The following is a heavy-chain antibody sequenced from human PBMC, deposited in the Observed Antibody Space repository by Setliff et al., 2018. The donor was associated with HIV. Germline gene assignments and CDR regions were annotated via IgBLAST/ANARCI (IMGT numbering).Heavy chain of an antibody. V-gene: IGHV1-2*02. J-gene: IGHJ3*01. CDR2: INPNSGDT. CDR3: ARDWAASGYYPDTFDF. CDR1: GYTFSDYY. D-gene: IGHD3-22*01. Sequence: GASVKVSCKASGYTFSDYYMQWVRQAPGQGPEWMGWINPNSGDTNYAQKFQGRVTMTRDTSISTVYMELNRLRSDDTAVYYCARDWAASGYYPDTFDFWGQGTMVTVSS.